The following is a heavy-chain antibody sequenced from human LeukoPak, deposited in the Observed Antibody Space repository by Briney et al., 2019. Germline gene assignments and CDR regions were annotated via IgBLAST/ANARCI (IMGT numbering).Heavy chain of an antibody. CDR3: AKADYYYGMDV. Sequence: GGSLRLSCAASGFTFSSYGIHWVRQAPGKGLEWVAVISYDGSNKYYADSVKGRFTISRDNSKNTLYLQMNSLRAEDTAVYYCAKADYYYGMDVWGQGTTVTVSS. CDR1: GFTFSSYG. V-gene: IGHV3-30*18. J-gene: IGHJ6*02. CDR2: ISYDGSNK.